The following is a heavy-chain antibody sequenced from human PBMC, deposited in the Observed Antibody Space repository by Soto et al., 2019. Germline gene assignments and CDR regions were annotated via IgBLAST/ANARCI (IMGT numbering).Heavy chain of an antibody. CDR2: INAGNGNT. V-gene: IGHV1-3*01. CDR3: ARVSTETFDY. D-gene: IGHD4-17*01. CDR1: GGTFGNYA. Sequence: GASVKVSCKASGGTFGNYAMHWVRQAPGQRLEWMGWINAGNGNTKYSQKFQGRVTITRDTSASTAYMELSSLRSEDTAVYYCARVSTETFDYWGQGTLVTVSS. J-gene: IGHJ4*02.